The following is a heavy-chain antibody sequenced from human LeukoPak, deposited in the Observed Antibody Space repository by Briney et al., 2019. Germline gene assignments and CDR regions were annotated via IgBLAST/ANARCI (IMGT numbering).Heavy chain of an antibody. D-gene: IGHD2/OR15-2a*01. J-gene: IGHJ3*02. CDR2: IYYSGST. V-gene: IGHV4-59*01. CDR1: GGSISSYY. CDR3: AIESQIEGAFDI. Sequence: SETLSLTCTVSGGSISSYYWSWIRQPPGKGLEWIGYIYYSGSTNYNPSLKSRVTISVDTSKNQFSLKLSSVIAADTAVYYCAIESQIEGAFDIWGQGTMVTVSS.